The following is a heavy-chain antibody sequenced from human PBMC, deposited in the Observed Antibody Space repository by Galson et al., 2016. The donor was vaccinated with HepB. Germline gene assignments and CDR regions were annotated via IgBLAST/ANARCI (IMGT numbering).Heavy chain of an antibody. J-gene: IGHJ4*02. CDR2: VYNSGGT. CDR1: GASISSYY. D-gene: IGHD3-3*01. V-gene: IGHV4-59*01. Sequence: ETLSLTCTVSGASISSYYWSWIRQPPNKGLEWMGYVYNSGGTSYNPSLQSRVTISEDTSKDEFSLKLSSVTPADTAVYFCARTYYDFWSGYFDYWGQGIPVTVSS. CDR3: ARTYYDFWSGYFDY.